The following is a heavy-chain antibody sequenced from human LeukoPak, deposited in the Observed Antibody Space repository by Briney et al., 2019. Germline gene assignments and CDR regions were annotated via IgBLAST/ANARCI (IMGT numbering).Heavy chain of an antibody. V-gene: IGHV4-39*01. Sequence: PSETLSLTCTVSGASISSSGYYWGWIRQPPGKGLEWIGSMYYSGTTYYNPSHKSRVTISGDTSKNQFSLKLSPVTAADTAVYYCARRDYGSGTSPDYWGQGTLVTVSS. J-gene: IGHJ4*02. CDR2: MYYSGTT. D-gene: IGHD3-10*01. CDR1: GASISSSGYY. CDR3: ARRDYGSGTSPDY.